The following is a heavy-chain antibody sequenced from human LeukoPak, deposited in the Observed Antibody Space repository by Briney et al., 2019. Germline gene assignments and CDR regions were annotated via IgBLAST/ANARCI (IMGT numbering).Heavy chain of an antibody. CDR1: GGTFSSYA. D-gene: IGHD2-21*02. J-gene: IGHJ4*02. CDR2: ISAYNGNT. Sequence: ASVKVSCKASGGTFSSYAISWVRQAPGQGLEWMGWISAYNGNTNYAQKLQGRVTMTTDTSTSTAYMELRSLRSDDTAVYYCARARGDPYYFDYWGQGTLVTVSS. CDR3: ARARGDPYYFDY. V-gene: IGHV1-18*01.